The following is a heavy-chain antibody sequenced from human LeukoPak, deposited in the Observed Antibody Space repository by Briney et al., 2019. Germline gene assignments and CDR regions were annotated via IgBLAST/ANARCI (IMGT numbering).Heavy chain of an antibody. D-gene: IGHD2-15*01. CDR2: ITSSSTV. J-gene: IGHJ4*02. V-gene: IGHV3-48*04. CDR3: ARDYCSGPKCYFIDY. Sequence: HAGGSLRLSCAASGFTFSNYSMNWVRQAPGKGLEWVSYITSSSTVYYAGSVKGRFTISRDNAKISLFLQMNSLRAEDTAVYYCARDYCSGPKCYFIDYWGQGALVTVSS. CDR1: GFTFSNYS.